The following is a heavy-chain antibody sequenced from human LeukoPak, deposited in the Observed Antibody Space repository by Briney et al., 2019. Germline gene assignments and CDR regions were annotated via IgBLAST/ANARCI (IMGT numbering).Heavy chain of an antibody. Sequence: GGSLRLSCAASGFIFSSYDMQWVRQAPGRGLEWVAVISSDGNSNFYSNSVRGRFTISRDNSKNTVYLQMNTPKGEDTAVYYCAKDGGAAGTFDYWGQGTLVTVSS. J-gene: IGHJ4*02. V-gene: IGHV3-30*18. CDR3: AKDGGAAGTFDY. CDR2: ISSDGNSN. CDR1: GFIFSSYD. D-gene: IGHD6-13*01.